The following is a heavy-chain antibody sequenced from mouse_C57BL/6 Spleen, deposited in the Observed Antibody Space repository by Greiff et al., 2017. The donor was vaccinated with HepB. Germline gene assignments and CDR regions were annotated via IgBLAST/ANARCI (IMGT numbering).Heavy chain of an antibody. CDR3: ARKDPMDY. CDR2: IYPGDGDT. CDR1: GYAFSSYW. V-gene: IGHV1-80*01. Sequence: VKLVESGAELVKPGASVKISCKASGYAFSSYWMNWVKQRPGKGLEWIGQIYPGDGDTNYNGKFKGKATLTADKSSSTAYMQLSSLTSEDSAVYFCARKDPMDYWGQGTSVTVSS. J-gene: IGHJ4*01.